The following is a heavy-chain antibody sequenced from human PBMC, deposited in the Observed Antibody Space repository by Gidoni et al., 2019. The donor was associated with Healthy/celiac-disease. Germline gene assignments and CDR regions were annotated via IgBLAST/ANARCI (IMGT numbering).Heavy chain of an antibody. CDR3: ARGGGSYARGYYYYYGMDV. CDR2: IIPIFGTA. Sequence: QVQLVQSGAEVKKPGSSVKVSCKASGGTFSSYAISWVRQAPGQGLEWMGGIIPIFGTANYAQKFQGRVTITADESTSTAYMELSSLRSEDTAVYYCARGGGSYARGYYYYYGMDVWGQGTTVTVSS. J-gene: IGHJ6*02. V-gene: IGHV1-69*01. D-gene: IGHD1-26*01. CDR1: GGTFSSYA.